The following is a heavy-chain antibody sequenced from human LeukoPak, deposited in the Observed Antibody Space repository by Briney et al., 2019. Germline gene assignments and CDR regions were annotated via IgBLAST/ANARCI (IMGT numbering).Heavy chain of an antibody. J-gene: IGHJ4*02. Sequence: GGSLRLSCAASGFTFSSYSMNWVRQAPGKGLEWVSSISSSSSYIYYADSVKGRFTISRDNAKNSLYLQMNSLRAEDTAVYYCARDRDGDSSRYYYQIGFDYWGQGTLVTVSS. CDR2: ISSSSSYI. CDR1: GFTFSSYS. V-gene: IGHV3-21*01. D-gene: IGHD3-22*01. CDR3: ARDRDGDSSRYYYQIGFDY.